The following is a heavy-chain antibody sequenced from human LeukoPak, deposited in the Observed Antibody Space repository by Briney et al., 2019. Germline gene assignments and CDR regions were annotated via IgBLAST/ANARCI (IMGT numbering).Heavy chain of an antibody. J-gene: IGHJ3*02. CDR2: INPNSGGT. CDR3: ARGYGSGSFDAFDI. V-gene: IGHV1-2*02. CDR1: GYTFTGYY. Sequence: ASVKVSCKASGYTFTGYYMHWVRQAPGQGLEWMGWINPNSGGTNYAQKFQGRVTMTRDTSIRTAYMELSRLRSDDTAVYYCARGYGSGSFDAFDIWGQGTMVTVSS. D-gene: IGHD3-10*01.